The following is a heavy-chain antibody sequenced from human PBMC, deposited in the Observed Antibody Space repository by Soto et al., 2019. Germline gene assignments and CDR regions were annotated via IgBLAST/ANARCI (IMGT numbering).Heavy chain of an antibody. D-gene: IGHD3-3*01. J-gene: IGHJ4*02. CDR3: AKHDFWTLYNTGLDS. V-gene: IGHV3-23*01. CDR2: ISGSGGDT. Sequence: EVHLLESGGGLVQPGGSLRLSCSASGFTFTSYAMCWVRQAPGKGLEWVSGISGSGGDTKSADSVKGRFTISRDNFKNMLYLQMNSLRAEDTAVYYCAKHDFWTLYNTGLDSWGQGTLVTVSS. CDR1: GFTFTSYA.